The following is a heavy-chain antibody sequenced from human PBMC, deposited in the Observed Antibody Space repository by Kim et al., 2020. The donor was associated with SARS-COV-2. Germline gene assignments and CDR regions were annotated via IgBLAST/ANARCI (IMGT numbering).Heavy chain of an antibody. CDR2: IYYSGST. CDR3: ARHSHYYDSSGYYYNIWFDP. V-gene: IGHV4-39*01. J-gene: IGHJ5*02. Sequence: SETLSLTCTVSGGSISSSSYYWGWIRQPPGKGLEWIGSIYYSGSTYYNPSLKSRVTISVDTSKNQFSLKLSSVTAADTAVYYCARHSHYYDSSGYYYNIWFDPWGQGTLVTVSS. D-gene: IGHD3-22*01. CDR1: GGSISSSSYY.